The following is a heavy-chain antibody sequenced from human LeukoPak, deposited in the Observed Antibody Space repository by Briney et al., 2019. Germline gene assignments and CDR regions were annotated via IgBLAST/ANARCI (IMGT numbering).Heavy chain of an antibody. V-gene: IGHV1-2*02. J-gene: IGHJ5*02. D-gene: IGHD4-17*01. CDR2: INPNSGGT. CDR1: GYTFTGYY. CDR3: AREVNGDYRYNWFDP. Sequence: ASVKVSCKASGYTFTGYYMHWVRQAPGQGLEWMGWINPNSGGTNNAQKFQGRVTMTRDTSISTAYMELSRLMSDDTAVYYCAREVNGDYRYNWFDPWGQGTLVTVSS.